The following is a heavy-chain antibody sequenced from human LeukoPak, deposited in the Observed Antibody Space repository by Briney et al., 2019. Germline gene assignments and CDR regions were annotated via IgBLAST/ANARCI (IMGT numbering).Heavy chain of an antibody. D-gene: IGHD5-12*01. CDR3: AREKWLRYYMDV. CDR2: INSDGSST. CDR1: GFTFSSSW. V-gene: IGHV3-74*01. Sequence: PGGSLRLSCAASGFTFSSSWMHWVRQAPGKGLVWVSRINSDGSSTSYADSVKGRFTISRDNAKNSLYLQMNSLRAEDTAVYYCAREKWLRYYMDVWGKGTTVTVSS. J-gene: IGHJ6*03.